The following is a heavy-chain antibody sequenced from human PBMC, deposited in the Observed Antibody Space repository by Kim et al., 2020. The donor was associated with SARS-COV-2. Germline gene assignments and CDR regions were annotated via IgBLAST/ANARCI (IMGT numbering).Heavy chain of an antibody. CDR2: INHSGST. CDR3: ARGYGGNSSEYFQH. D-gene: IGHD4-17*01. Sequence: SETLSLTCAVYGGSFSGYYWSWIRQPPGKGLEWIGEINHSGSTNYNPSLKSRVTISVDTSKNQFSLKLSSVTAADTAVYYCARGYGGNSSEYFQHWGQGTLVTVSS. V-gene: IGHV4-34*01. CDR1: GGSFSGYY. J-gene: IGHJ1*01.